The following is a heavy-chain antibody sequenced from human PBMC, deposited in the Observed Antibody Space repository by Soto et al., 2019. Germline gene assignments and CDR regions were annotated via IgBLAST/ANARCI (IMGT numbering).Heavy chain of an antibody. J-gene: IGHJ4*02. Sequence: VQLVQSGAEVKKPGASVKVSCKASGYTFTSYGISWVRQAPGQGLEWMGWISAYNGNTNYAQKLQGRVTMTTDTSTSTAYMELRSLRSDDTAVYYCAREGIVVVPAAIGDTAMAYYFDYWGQGTLVTVSS. CDR1: GYTFTSYG. CDR2: ISAYNGNT. V-gene: IGHV1-18*01. D-gene: IGHD2-2*02. CDR3: AREGIVVVPAAIGDTAMAYYFDY.